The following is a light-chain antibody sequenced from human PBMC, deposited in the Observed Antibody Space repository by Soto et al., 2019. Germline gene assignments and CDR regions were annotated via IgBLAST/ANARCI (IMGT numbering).Light chain of an antibody. CDR2: DNN. CDR3: QSSDSSLSGSV. V-gene: IGLV1-40*01. Sequence: QSVLTQPPSVSGAPGQRVTISCTGSSSNIGAGYDVHWYQQVPGTAPKLLISDNNNRPSGVPDRFSCSKSGTSASLAITGLQAEDEADYHCQSSDSSLSGSVFGGGTKLTVL. CDR1: SSNIGAGYD. J-gene: IGLJ2*01.